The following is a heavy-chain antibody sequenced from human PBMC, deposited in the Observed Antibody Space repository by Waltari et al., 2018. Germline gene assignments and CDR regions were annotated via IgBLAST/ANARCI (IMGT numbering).Heavy chain of an antibody. CDR1: GFTFSSYA. Sequence: EVQLLESGGGLVQPGGSLRLSCAASGFTFSSYAMSWVRQAPGKGLEWVSAISGSGGSTYYEDSVKGRFTISRDNSKNTLYLQMNSLRAEDTAVYYCAKDPLWVELEKMDVWGKGTTVTVSS. CDR3: AKDPLWVELEKMDV. V-gene: IGHV3-23*01. J-gene: IGHJ6*04. CDR2: ISGSGGST. D-gene: IGHD1-26*01.